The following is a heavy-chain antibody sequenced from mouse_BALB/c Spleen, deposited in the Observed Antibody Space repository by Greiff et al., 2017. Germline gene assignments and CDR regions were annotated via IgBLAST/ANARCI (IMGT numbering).Heavy chain of an antibody. J-gene: IGHJ3*01. V-gene: IGHV7-3*02. CDR3: ARDRRSWFAY. CDR1: GFTFTDYY. CDR2: IRNKANGYTT. Sequence: EVQLVESGGGLVQPGGSLRLSCATSGFTFTDYYMSWVRQPPGKALEWLGFIRNKANGYTTEYSASVKGRFTISRDNSQSILYLQMNTLRAEDSATYYSARDRRSWFAYWGQGTLVTVSA.